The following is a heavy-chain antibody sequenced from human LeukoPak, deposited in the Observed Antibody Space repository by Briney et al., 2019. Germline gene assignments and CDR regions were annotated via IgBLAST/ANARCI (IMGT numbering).Heavy chain of an antibody. CDR1: GFTFSSYS. Sequence: GGSLRLSCAASGFTFSSYSMNWVRQAPGKGLEWVSYISSSGSTIYYADSVEGRFTISRDNAKNSLYLQMNSLRAEDTAVYYCARTGYDIFDYWGQGTLVTVSS. V-gene: IGHV3-48*01. CDR3: ARTGYDIFDY. J-gene: IGHJ4*02. CDR2: ISSSGSTI. D-gene: IGHD5-12*01.